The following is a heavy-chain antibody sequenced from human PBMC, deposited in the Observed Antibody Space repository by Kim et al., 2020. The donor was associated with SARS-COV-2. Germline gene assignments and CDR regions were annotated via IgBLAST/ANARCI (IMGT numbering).Heavy chain of an antibody. D-gene: IGHD2-2*01. CDR1: GYTFTNYA. Sequence: ASVKVSCKASGYTFTNYAIHWVRQAPGQRLDWMGWINAGNGNTRYSQNFQGRVTFTGDTSASTASMELSSLRSEDTAVYYCASGDCSGTTCFNPRHDYWGQGTLFTLSS. CDR2: INAGNGNT. CDR3: ASGDCSGTTCFNPRHDY. J-gene: IGHJ4*02. V-gene: IGHV1-3*01.